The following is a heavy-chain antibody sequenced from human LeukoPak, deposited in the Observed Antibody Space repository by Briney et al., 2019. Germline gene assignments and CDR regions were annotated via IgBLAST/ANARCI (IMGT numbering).Heavy chain of an antibody. CDR2: IYYSGST. CDR3: ARQTGSGLFILP. CDR1: GGSITSSGYS. J-gene: IGHJ4*02. Sequence: SETLSLTCAVSGGSITSSGYSWSWIRQPPGKGLEWIGYIYYSGSTNSNPSLTGRVTMSVDTSKNQFSLRLTSVTAADTAVYYCARQTGSGLFILPGGQGTLVTVSS. V-gene: IGHV4-30-2*03. D-gene: IGHD3/OR15-3a*01.